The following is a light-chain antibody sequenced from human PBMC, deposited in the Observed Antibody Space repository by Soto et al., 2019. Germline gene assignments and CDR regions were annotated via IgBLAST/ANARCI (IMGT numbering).Light chain of an antibody. Sequence: DIQMTQSPSSLSASVGDRVTITCRASQSISSYLNWYQQKPGKAPKLLIYAASRLQSGGPSRFSGRGAGADFTLTISRLQPEDGATYYRQQSYSTPTFGQGTKVEIK. CDR3: QQSYSTPT. V-gene: IGKV1-39*01. CDR1: QSISSY. J-gene: IGKJ1*01. CDR2: AAS.